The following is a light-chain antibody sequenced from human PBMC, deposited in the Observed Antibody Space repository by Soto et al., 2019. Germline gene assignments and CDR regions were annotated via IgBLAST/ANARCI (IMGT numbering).Light chain of an antibody. CDR2: DAS. CDR3: QQRSNWPPLT. Sequence: EIVLTQSPATLSLSPGERATLSCRASRSVSYYLAWYQQKPGQAPRLLIYDASNRATGTPARFSGSGSGTGFTLTISRLEPEDFAVYYCQQRSNWPPLTFGGGTKVDIK. J-gene: IGKJ4*01. CDR1: RSVSYY. V-gene: IGKV3-11*01.